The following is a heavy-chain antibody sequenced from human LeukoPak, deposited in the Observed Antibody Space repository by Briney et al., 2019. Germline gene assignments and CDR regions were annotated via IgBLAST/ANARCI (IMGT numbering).Heavy chain of an antibody. CDR1: GFTFSSYA. CDR3: AKDSRWRATGYYGY. Sequence: GGSLRLSCAASGFTFSSYAMNWVRQAPGKGLEWVSAISGSGGSTYYADSVKGRFTISRDNSKNTLYLQMNSLRAEDTAVYYCAKDSRWRATGYYGYWGQGTLVTVSS. J-gene: IGHJ4*02. D-gene: IGHD3-9*01. CDR2: ISGSGGST. V-gene: IGHV3-23*01.